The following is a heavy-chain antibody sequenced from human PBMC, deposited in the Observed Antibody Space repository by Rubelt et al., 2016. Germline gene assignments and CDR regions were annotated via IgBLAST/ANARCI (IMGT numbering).Heavy chain of an antibody. J-gene: IGHJ4*02. D-gene: IGHD3-16*01. V-gene: IGHV3-48*03. CDR2: ISSSGSTI. Sequence: GMGLEWVSYISSSGSTIYYADSVKGRFTISRDNAKNSMYLQMNSRRAEDTAVYYCARLPIAGDDYWGQGTLVTVSS. CDR3: ARLPIAGDDY.